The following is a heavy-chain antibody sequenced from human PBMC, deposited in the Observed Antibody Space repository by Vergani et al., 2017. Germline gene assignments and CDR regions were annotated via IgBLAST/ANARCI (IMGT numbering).Heavy chain of an antibody. V-gene: IGHV3-33*01. CDR1: GFTFSSYG. J-gene: IGHJ6*02. D-gene: IGHD2-2*01. Sequence: QVQLVESGGGVVQPGRSLRLSCAASGFTFSSYGMHWVRQAPGKGLEWVAVIWYDGSNKYYADSVKGRFTISRDNSKNTLYLQMNSLRAEDTAVYYCARAEYQLPNFYYYYGMDVWGQGTTVTVSS. CDR3: ARAEYQLPNFYYYYGMDV. CDR2: IWYDGSNK.